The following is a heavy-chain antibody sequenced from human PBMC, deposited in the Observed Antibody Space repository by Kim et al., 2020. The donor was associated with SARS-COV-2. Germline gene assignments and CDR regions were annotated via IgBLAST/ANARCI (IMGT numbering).Heavy chain of an antibody. D-gene: IGHD3-10*01. CDR1: GFTFSNAW. CDR3: TTGSMGSGSYYDYYGMDV. CDR2: IKSKTDGGTT. J-gene: IGHJ6*02. Sequence: GGSLRLSCAASGFTFSNAWMSWVRQAPGKGLEWVGRIKSKTDGGTTDYAAPVKGRFTIPRDDSKNTLYLQMNSLKTEDTAVYYCTTGSMGSGSYYDYYGMDVWGQGTTVTVSS. V-gene: IGHV3-15*01.